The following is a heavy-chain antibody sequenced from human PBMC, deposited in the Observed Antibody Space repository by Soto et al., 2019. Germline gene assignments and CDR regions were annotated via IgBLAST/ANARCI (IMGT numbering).Heavy chain of an antibody. Sequence: PGGSLRLSCVASGFTFISSFMGWIRQAPGKGLEWVANINQDGGVTYYVDSVEGRFTISRDNTKGSLYLQMNSLRGEDTAIYYCARYYRGSGRYFFDYWGQGTPVTVSS. CDR1: GFTFISSF. V-gene: IGHV3-7*03. CDR3: ARYYRGSGRYFFDY. J-gene: IGHJ4*02. CDR2: INQDGGVT. D-gene: IGHD6-19*01.